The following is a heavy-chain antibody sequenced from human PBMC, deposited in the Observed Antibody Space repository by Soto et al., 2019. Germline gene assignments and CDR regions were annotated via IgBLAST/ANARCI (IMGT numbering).Heavy chain of an antibody. CDR1: GGTFSRYA. CDR3: ARAIAGPTTTGWLDP. Sequence: SVKVSCKASGGTFSRYAISWVRQAPGQGLEWMGGIIPIFGTANYAQKSQGRVTITADESTSTAYMELSSLRLEDTAVYYCARAIAGPTTTGWLDPWGQGTLVTVSS. J-gene: IGHJ5*02. D-gene: IGHD1-26*01. CDR2: IIPIFGTA. V-gene: IGHV1-69*13.